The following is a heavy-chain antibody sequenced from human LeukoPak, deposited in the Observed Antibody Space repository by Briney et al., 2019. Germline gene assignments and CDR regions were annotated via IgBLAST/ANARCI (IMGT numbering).Heavy chain of an antibody. Sequence: GGSLRLSCAASGFTFSSYSMSWVRQAPGKGLEWVSAISGSGGSTYYADSVRGRFTISRDNSKNTLYLRMNSLRAEDTAVYYCARPFTVTTSDRAYWGQGTLVTVSS. V-gene: IGHV3-23*01. CDR1: GFTFSSYS. J-gene: IGHJ4*02. CDR3: ARPFTVTTSDRAY. CDR2: ISGSGGST. D-gene: IGHD4-17*01.